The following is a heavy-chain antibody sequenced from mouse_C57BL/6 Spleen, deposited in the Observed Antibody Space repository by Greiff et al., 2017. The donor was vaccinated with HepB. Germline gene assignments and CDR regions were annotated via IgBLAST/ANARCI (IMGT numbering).Heavy chain of an antibody. J-gene: IGHJ1*03. D-gene: IGHD2-5*01. CDR2: ISSGGDYI. CDR3: TRKDYSRGYFDV. V-gene: IGHV5-9-1*02. CDR1: GFTFSSYA. Sequence: DVMLVESGEGLVKPGGSLKLSCAASGFTFSSYAMSWVRQTPEKRLEWVAYISSGGDYIYYADTVKGRFTISRDNARNTLYLQMSSLKSEDTAMYYCTRKDYSRGYFDVWGTGTTVTVSS.